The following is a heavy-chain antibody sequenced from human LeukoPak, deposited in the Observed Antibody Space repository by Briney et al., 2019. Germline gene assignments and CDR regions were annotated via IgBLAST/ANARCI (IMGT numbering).Heavy chain of an antibody. CDR3: ANHPSSGYPSDY. CDR1: GFSFSNYA. J-gene: IGHJ4*02. V-gene: IGHV3-23*01. CDR2: ISGDSGVT. Sequence: GGSLRLSCAASGFSFSNYAMFWVRQAPGKGLEWVSAISGDSGVTYYAGSVKGRFTISRDNSKNTLYLQMNSLRAEDTAVYYCANHPSSGYPSDYWGQGTLVTVSS. D-gene: IGHD3-22*01.